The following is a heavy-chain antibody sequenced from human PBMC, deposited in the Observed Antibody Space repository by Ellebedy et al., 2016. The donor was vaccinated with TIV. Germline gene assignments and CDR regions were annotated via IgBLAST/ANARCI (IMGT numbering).Heavy chain of an antibody. J-gene: IGHJ6*02. Sequence: GESLKISCAASGFTFSNYWMSWVRQAPGKGLEWVANIKQDGSEKYYVDSVKGRFTISRDNAKNSLYLQMNSLRAEDTAVYYCARDLVPAAAFKSENYYYYYGMDVWGQGTTVTVSS. V-gene: IGHV3-7*01. CDR1: GFTFSNYW. CDR2: IKQDGSEK. CDR3: ARDLVPAAAFKSENYYYYYGMDV. D-gene: IGHD2-2*01.